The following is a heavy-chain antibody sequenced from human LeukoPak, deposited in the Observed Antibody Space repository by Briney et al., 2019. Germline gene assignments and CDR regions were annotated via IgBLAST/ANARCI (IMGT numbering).Heavy chain of an antibody. Sequence: GGSLRLSCAASGFTFSSYAMSWVRQAPGKGLEWVSAISGSGGSTYYADSVKGRFTISRDNSKNTLCLQMNSLRAEDTAVYYCAKGQAAMVAARLIDYRGQGTLVTVSS. V-gene: IGHV3-23*01. CDR1: GFTFSSYA. CDR2: ISGSGGST. CDR3: AKGQAAMVAARLIDY. D-gene: IGHD6-6*01. J-gene: IGHJ4*02.